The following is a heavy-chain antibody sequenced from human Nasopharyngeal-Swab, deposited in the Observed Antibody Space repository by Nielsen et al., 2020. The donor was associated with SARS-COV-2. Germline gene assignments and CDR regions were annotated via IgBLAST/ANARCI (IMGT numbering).Heavy chain of an antibody. V-gene: IGHV4-34*01. Sequence: SETLSLTCAVYGGSFSGYYWSWIRQPPGKGLEWIGEINHSGSTNYNPSLKSRVTISVDTSKNQFSLKLSSVTAADTAVYYCARDRKAYYDSSGFDYWGQGTLVTVSS. CDR1: GGSFSGYY. D-gene: IGHD3-22*01. CDR3: ARDRKAYYDSSGFDY. J-gene: IGHJ4*02. CDR2: INHSGST.